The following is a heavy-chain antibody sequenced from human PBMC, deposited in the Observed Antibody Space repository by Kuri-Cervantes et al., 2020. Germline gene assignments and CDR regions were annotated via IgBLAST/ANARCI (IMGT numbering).Heavy chain of an antibody. J-gene: IGHJ3*02. CDR1: GFTFSSYS. CDR2: ISSSSSTI. CDR3: ARDLDSSGWSEGDDAFDI. D-gene: IGHD6-19*01. Sequence: GGSLRLSCAASGFTFSSYSMNWVRQAPGKGLEWVSCISSSSSTIYYADSVKGRFTISRDNAKNSLYLQMNSLRAEDTAVYYCARDLDSSGWSEGDDAFDIWGQGTMVTVSS. V-gene: IGHV3-48*01.